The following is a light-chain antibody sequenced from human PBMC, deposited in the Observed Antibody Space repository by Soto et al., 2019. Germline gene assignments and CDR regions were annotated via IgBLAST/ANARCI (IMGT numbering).Light chain of an antibody. V-gene: IGKV1-5*03. Sequence: DIQMTQSPSTLSASVGDRVTITCRASQSISTWLAWYQQKPGKAPKLLIYKASGLESGVPSRFTGSGSGTEFTLTISSLQPDDFVTYYCQQYDGYSQTFGQGTKVEIK. J-gene: IGKJ1*01. CDR2: KAS. CDR3: QQYDGYSQT. CDR1: QSISTW.